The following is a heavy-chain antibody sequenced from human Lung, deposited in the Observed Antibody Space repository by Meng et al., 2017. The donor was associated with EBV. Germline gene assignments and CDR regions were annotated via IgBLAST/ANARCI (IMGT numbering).Heavy chain of an antibody. CDR2: IYWDDDK. V-gene: IGHV2-5*02. CDR1: GFSLRPVGVG. J-gene: IGHJ4*02. CDR3: VHTTYRTWIVDD. Sequence: HNTLNELCPTLLKPPHPLPLTGASSGFSLRPVGVGVGWIRQPPGKALEWLALIYWDDDKRYSPSLRSRLSITKDTSKNQVVLTMAKMDPVDTATYYCVHTTYRTWIVDDWGQGTLVTVSS. D-gene: IGHD2-15*01.